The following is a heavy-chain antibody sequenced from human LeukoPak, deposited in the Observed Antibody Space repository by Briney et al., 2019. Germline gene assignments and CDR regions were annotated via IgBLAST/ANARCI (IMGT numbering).Heavy chain of an antibody. D-gene: IGHD3-22*01. CDR2: INHSGST. Sequence: SETLSLTCAVYGGSFSGYYWSWIRQPPGKGPEWIGEINHSGSTNYNPSLKSRVTISVDTSKNQFSLKLSSVTAADTAVYYCAGRDYYDSSGYYIKPEYYFDYWGQGTLVTVSS. J-gene: IGHJ4*02. CDR1: GGSFSGYY. CDR3: AGRDYYDSSGYYIKPEYYFDY. V-gene: IGHV4-34*01.